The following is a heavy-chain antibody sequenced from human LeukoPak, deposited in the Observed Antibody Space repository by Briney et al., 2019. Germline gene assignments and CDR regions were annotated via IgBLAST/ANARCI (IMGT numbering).Heavy chain of an antibody. J-gene: IGHJ4*02. V-gene: IGHV3-53*01. CDR1: GFSLSNYW. CDR2: IHSGGST. CDR3: ARGTRD. Sequence: GGSLRPSCAASGFSLSNYWMSWVRQAPGKGLEWVSVIHSGGSTYYADSVKGRFTISRDNSKNTLYLQMNSLRAEDTAVYYCARGTRDWGQGTLVTVSS.